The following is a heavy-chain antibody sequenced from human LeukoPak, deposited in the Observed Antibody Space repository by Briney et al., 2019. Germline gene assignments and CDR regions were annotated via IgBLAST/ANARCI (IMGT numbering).Heavy chain of an antibody. CDR3: ARVTGYMTEDYFDY. CDR2: IYYSGST. D-gene: IGHD6-13*01. J-gene: IGHJ4*02. Sequence: ASETLSLTCTVSGGSINSYYWSWIRQPPGKGLEWIGYIYYSGSTNYNPSLKSRVTISVDTSKNQFSLRLSSVTAADTAVYYCARVTGYMTEDYFDYWGQGTLITVSS. CDR1: GGSINSYY. V-gene: IGHV4-59*01.